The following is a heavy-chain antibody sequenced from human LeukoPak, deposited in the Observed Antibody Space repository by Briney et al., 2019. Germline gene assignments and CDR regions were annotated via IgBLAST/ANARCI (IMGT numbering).Heavy chain of an antibody. CDR3: ARRNYDSWSGYVY. J-gene: IGHJ4*02. CDR1: GFTFSSYV. D-gene: IGHD3-3*01. CDR2: ISGPGGDT. Sequence: GVLRLSCAASGFTFSSYVMSWVRQAPGRGPEWVSAISGPGGDTYYADSVKGRFTISRDNSKNTLYLQMNSLRVEDTSVYYCARRNYDSWSGYVYWGQGTLVTVSS. V-gene: IGHV3-23*01.